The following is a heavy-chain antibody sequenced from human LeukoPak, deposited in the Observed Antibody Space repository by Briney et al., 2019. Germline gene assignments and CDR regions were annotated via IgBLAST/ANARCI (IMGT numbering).Heavy chain of an antibody. CDR3: ARDNGNKYYFDY. J-gene: IGHJ4*02. V-gene: IGHV3-11*05. CDR2: ISSNSKYT. Sequence: GGSLRLSCAASGFMFSDYFMSWIRQAPGKELEWIPYISSNSKYTKYADPVKGRFTISRDNAKKSLYLQMNSLRAEDTAVYYCARDNGNKYYFDYWGQGTLVTVSS. D-gene: IGHD2-8*01. CDR1: GFMFSDYF.